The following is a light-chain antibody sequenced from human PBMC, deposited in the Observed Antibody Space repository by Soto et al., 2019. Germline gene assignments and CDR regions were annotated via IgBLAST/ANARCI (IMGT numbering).Light chain of an antibody. CDR2: AAS. V-gene: IGKV1-12*01. CDR3: QQADGFPLT. CDR1: QDISSW. Sequence: DIQGTQSRSSVSSSGEARVTITCLSSQDISSWLAWYQQKPGNAPKVLIFAASTLQRGDPSRFSGSGSGTDFTLTISSLQPEDFATYFCQQADGFPLTFGGGTKVDIK. J-gene: IGKJ4*01.